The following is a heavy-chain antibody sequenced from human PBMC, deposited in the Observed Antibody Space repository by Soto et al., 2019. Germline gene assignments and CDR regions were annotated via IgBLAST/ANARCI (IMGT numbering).Heavy chain of an antibody. D-gene: IGHD6-19*01. J-gene: IGHJ4*02. CDR3: ARTVAVPASCDY. Sequence: QVQLVQSGAEEKKPGASVKVSCKASGYSFTSYAMHWVRQAPGQRLEWMGWINAGNGNTKYSQKFQGRVTITRDTSASTAYMELSSLRSEYTAMYYCARTVAVPASCDYWGQGTLVTVSS. V-gene: IGHV1-3*05. CDR2: INAGNGNT. CDR1: GYSFTSYA.